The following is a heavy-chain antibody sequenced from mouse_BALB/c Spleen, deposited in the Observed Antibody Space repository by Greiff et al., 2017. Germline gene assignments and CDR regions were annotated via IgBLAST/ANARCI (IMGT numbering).Heavy chain of an antibody. D-gene: IGHD2-1*01. CDR1: GYSITSDYA. J-gene: IGHJ4*01. Sequence: EVQWVESGPGLVKPSQSLSLTCTVTGYSITSDYAWNWIRQFPGNKLEWMGYISYSGSTSYNPSLKSRISITRDTSKNQFFLQLNSVTTEDTTTYYCARDGNYAMDYWGQGTSVTVSS. CDR2: ISYSGST. CDR3: ARDGNYAMDY. V-gene: IGHV3-2*02.